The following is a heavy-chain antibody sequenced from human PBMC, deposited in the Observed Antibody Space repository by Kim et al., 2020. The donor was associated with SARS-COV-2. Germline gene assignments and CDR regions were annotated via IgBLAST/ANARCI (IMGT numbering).Heavy chain of an antibody. CDR1: GGSISSGSYF. D-gene: IGHD2-2*02. J-gene: IGHJ5*02. Sequence: SETLSLTCTVSGGSISSGSYFWAWIRQTPGKGLEWIGHIDYSGRTYYQPSLMGRVTISVDTSKNQFSLRVSSVTAADTAIYYCARRAPGGPATAIFGPWG. CDR2: IDYSGRT. V-gene: IGHV4-39*01. CDR3: ARRAPGGPATAIFGP.